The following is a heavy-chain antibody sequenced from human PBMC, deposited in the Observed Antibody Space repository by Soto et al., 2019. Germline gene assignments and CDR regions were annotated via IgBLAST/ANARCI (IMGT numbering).Heavy chain of an antibody. V-gene: IGHV3-53*01. D-gene: IGHD2-2*01. CDR2: IYSGGST. CDR1: GFTVSSNY. CDR3: ARDSCSSISCYGY. Sequence: EVQLVESGGGLIQPGGSLRLSCAASGFTVSSNYMSWVRQAPGKGLEWVSVIYSGGSTYYADSVKGRFTISRDNSKNTLYLQMNSLRAEDTAVYYSARDSCSSISCYGYWGQGTLVTVSS. J-gene: IGHJ4*02.